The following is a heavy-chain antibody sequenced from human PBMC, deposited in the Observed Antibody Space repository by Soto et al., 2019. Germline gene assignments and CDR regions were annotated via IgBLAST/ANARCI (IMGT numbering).Heavy chain of an antibody. Sequence: QVQLVESGGGVVQPGRSLRLSCAASGFTFSSYAMHWVRQAPGKGLEWVAVISYDGSNKYYADSVKGRFTISRDNSKNTLYLQMNSLRAEDTAVYYCARDGAIAAAGTWFDPWGQGTLVTVSS. CDR3: ARDGAIAAAGTWFDP. J-gene: IGHJ5*02. V-gene: IGHV3-30-3*01. CDR2: ISYDGSNK. D-gene: IGHD6-13*01. CDR1: GFTFSSYA.